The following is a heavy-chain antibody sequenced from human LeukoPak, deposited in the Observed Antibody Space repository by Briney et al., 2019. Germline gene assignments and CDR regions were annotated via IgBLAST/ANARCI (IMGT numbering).Heavy chain of an antibody. J-gene: IGHJ4*02. Sequence: ASVKVSCKASGYTFTSYAMHWVRQAPGQRLEWMGWINAGNGNTKYSQEFQGRVTITRDTSASTAYMELSSLRSEDMAVYYCAREEIGELPPAGFDYWGQGTLVTVSS. CDR2: INAGNGNT. CDR1: GYTFTSYA. CDR3: AREEIGELPPAGFDY. D-gene: IGHD3-10*01. V-gene: IGHV1-3*03.